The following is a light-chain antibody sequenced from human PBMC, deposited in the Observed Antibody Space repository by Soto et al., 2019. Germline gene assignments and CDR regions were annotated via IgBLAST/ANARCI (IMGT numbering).Light chain of an antibody. Sequence: EIVITQSPATLSVSPGERATLSCRASQSVSSNLAWYQQKPGQAPRILIYGASTRATGIPDRFSGSGSGTDFTLTISRLEPEDFAVYYCQQYGSSPLTFGGGTKVDIK. J-gene: IGKJ4*01. CDR3: QQYGSSPLT. CDR1: QSVSSN. CDR2: GAS. V-gene: IGKV3-20*01.